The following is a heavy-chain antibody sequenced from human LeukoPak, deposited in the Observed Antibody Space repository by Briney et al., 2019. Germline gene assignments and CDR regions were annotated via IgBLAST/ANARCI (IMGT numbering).Heavy chain of an antibody. CDR3: ARDGRATVTSAFDY. CDR1: GGSISTYY. J-gene: IGHJ4*02. CDR2: IFYSGST. Sequence: PSETLSLTCTVSGGSISTYYWGWIRQPPGKGLEWIGYIFYSGSTNYNPSLRSRVTISVDTSKNQFSLKLSSVTAADTAVYYCARDGRATVTSAFDYWGQGTLVTVSS. V-gene: IGHV4-59*12. D-gene: IGHD4-17*01.